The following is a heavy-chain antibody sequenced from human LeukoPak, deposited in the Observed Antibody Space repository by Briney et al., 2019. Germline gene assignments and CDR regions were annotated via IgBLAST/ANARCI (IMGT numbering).Heavy chain of an antibody. D-gene: IGHD3-10*01. CDR3: ASCFGSGSYYPNPFDY. CDR1: GFTFRSYG. Sequence: GGSLRLSCAASGFTFRSYGMHWVRQAPGKGLEWVAVIWYDGSNKYYADSVKGRFTISRDNSKNTLYLQMNSLRVEDTAVYYCASCFGSGSYYPNPFDYWGQGTLVTVSS. V-gene: IGHV3-33*01. J-gene: IGHJ4*02. CDR2: IWYDGSNK.